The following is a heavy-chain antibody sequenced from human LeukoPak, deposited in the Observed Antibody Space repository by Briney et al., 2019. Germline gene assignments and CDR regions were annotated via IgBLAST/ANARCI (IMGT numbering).Heavy chain of an antibody. CDR3: ARGSGSYFRFDY. Sequence: SVKVSCKASGGTFSSYAISWVRQAPGQGLEWMGGIIPIFGTANYAQKFQGRVTVTTDESTSTAYMELSSLRSEDTAVYYCARGSGSYFRFDYWGQGTLVTVSS. J-gene: IGHJ4*02. V-gene: IGHV1-69*05. D-gene: IGHD1-26*01. CDR1: GGTFSSYA. CDR2: IIPIFGTA.